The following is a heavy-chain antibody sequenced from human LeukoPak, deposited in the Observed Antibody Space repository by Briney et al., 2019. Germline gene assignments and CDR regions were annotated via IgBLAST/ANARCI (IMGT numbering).Heavy chain of an antibody. J-gene: IGHJ4*02. CDR2: ISSSGDNT. V-gene: IGHV3-23*01. Sequence: GGSLRLSCAASGFTFSNYAMSWVRQAPGKGLEWVSTISSSGDNTHYADSVKGRFTISRDNSKNTLYLQMNTLRAEDTAIFYCAGRGWLINFDYWGQGTLVTVSS. CDR1: GFTFSNYA. CDR3: AGRGWLINFDY. D-gene: IGHD5-12*01.